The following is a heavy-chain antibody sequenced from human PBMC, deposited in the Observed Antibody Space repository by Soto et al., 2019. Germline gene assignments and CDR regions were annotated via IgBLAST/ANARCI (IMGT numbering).Heavy chain of an antibody. CDR3: ARDLPLWFGELSPNNNWFDP. J-gene: IGHJ5*02. V-gene: IGHV1-18*01. CDR2: ISAYNGNT. D-gene: IGHD3-10*01. CDR1: GYTFTSYG. Sequence: ASVKVSCKASGYTFTSYGISWVRQAPGQGLEWMGWISAYNGNTNYAQKLQGRVTMTTDTSTSTAYMELRSLRSDDTAVYYCARDLPLWFGELSPNNNWFDPWGQGTLVTVSS.